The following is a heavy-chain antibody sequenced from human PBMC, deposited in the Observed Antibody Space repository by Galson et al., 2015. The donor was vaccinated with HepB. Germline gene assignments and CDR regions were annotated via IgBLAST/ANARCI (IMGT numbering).Heavy chain of an antibody. Sequence: CAISGDSVSSNSASWTWLRQSPSRGLEWLGKTFYRSKWFNDYAVSVRSRITINPDTSKNQFSLQLNSVTPEDTAVYYCAKHGVNGRFDSWGQGTLVTVSS. CDR3: AKHGVNGRFDS. D-gene: IGHD3-10*01. V-gene: IGHV6-1*01. CDR1: GDSVSSNSAS. J-gene: IGHJ4*02. CDR2: TFYRSKWFN.